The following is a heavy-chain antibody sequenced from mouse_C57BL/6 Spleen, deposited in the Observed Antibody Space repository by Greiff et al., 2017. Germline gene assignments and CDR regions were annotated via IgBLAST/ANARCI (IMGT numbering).Heavy chain of an antibody. J-gene: IGHJ2*01. CDR1: GYTFTSYG. CDR3: ASCGNPEYYFDC. CDR2: IYPRSGNT. V-gene: IGHV1-81*01. D-gene: IGHD2-1*01. Sequence: VQLQQSGAELARPGASVKLSCKASGYTFTSYGISWVKQRPGQGLEWIGEIYPRSGNTYYNEKFKGKATLTADKSSSTAYMELRSLTSEDSAVYFCASCGNPEYYFDCWGKGTTRTVSS.